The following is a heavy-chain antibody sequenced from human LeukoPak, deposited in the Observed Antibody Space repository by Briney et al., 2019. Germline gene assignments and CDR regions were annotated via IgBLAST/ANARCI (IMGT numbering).Heavy chain of an antibody. V-gene: IGHV3-48*01. D-gene: IGHD1-1*01. CDR1: GFTFSTFG. J-gene: IGHJ4*02. CDR3: ARDLYNYGRFDY. Sequence: GGSLRLSCAASGFTFSTFGMSWVRQAPGKGLEWVSYINYNGRNMYYADSVKGRFTTSRDNAKDSLYLQMNTLRGEDTAVYFCARDLYNYGRFDYWGQGTLVTISS. CDR2: INYNGRNM.